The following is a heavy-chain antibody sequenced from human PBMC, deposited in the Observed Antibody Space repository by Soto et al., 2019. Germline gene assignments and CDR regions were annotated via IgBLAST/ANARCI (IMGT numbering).Heavy chain of an antibody. J-gene: IGHJ3*01. Sequence: QVQLVQSGAEMKKPGASVKVSCKASGYTFSTYGITWVRQAPGQGLDWMGWIKPFKGDTNSAARFQDRVTMTTDTSTRTAYMELRSLRSDDTAVYYCARVKVPAAILGAFDLWGQGTLVIVSS. D-gene: IGHD2-2*02. CDR3: ARVKVPAAILGAFDL. CDR2: IKPFKGDT. V-gene: IGHV1-18*01. CDR1: GYTFSTYG.